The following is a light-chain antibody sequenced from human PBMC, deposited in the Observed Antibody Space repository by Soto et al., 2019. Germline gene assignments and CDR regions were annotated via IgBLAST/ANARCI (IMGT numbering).Light chain of an antibody. Sequence: QSALTQPRSVSGSPGQSVTISCTGTSSYIGGYSYVSWYQQHPGKAPKLMIYDVGKRPSGVPDRFSGSKSGNTASLTISGLQAEDEAEYCCCSYAGSYTYVFGTGTKVTDL. CDR2: DVG. CDR1: SSYIGGYSY. J-gene: IGLJ1*01. V-gene: IGLV2-11*01. CDR3: CSYAGSYTYV.